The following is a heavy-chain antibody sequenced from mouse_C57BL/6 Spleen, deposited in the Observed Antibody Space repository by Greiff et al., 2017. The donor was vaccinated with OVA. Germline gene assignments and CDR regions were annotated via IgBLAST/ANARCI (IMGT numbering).Heavy chain of an antibody. Sequence: VQLQQSGPGLVQPSQSLSITCTVSGFSLTSYGVHWVRQSPGKGLEWLGVIWSGGSTDYNAAFISRLSISKDNSKSQVFFKMNSLQADDTAIYYCARVGGNYSYAMDYWGQGTSVTVSS. CDR2: IWSGGST. D-gene: IGHD2-1*01. J-gene: IGHJ4*01. V-gene: IGHV2-2*01. CDR3: ARVGGNYSYAMDY. CDR1: GFSLTSYG.